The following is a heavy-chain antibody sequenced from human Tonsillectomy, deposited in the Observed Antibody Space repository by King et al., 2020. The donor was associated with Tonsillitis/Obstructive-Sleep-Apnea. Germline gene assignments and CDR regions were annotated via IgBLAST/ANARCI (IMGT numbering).Heavy chain of an antibody. V-gene: IGHV3-9*01. CDR3: AKDMDAVMLECYWCDP. CDR2: ISWNSGSI. D-gene: IGHD3-16*01. CDR1: GFTFADYD. Sequence: VQLVESGGGLVQPGRSLKLSCAASGFTFADYDMHWVRQAPGKGLEWVSGISWNSGSIGYADSVKGRFTISRDNARNSLYLQMNSLRTEDTALYYCAKDMDAVMLECYWCDPGGQRTLVTVSS. J-gene: IGHJ5*02.